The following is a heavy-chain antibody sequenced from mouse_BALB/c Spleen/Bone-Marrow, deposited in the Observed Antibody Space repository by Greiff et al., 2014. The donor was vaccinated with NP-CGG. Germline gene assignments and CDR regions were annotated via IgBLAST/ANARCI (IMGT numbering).Heavy chain of an antibody. CDR3: TRSGYGNYYAMDY. V-gene: IGHV1S127*01. Sequence: VQLQQSGAELVKPGASVKMSCKASGYTFTSYWMHWVKQRPGLGLEWIGVIDPSDSYTSYNQKFKGKATLTVDTSSSTAYMQLSSLTSEDSAVYYCTRSGYGNYYAMDYWGQGTSVTVSS. CDR1: GYTFTSYW. D-gene: IGHD3-2*02. CDR2: IDPSDSYT. J-gene: IGHJ4*01.